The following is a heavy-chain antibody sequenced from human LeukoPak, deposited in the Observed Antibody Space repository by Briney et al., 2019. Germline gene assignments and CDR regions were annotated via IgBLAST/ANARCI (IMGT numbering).Heavy chain of an antibody. Sequence: SETLSLTCIVSGGSISSYYWSWIRQPPGKGLEWIGYIYSSGSTNYNPSLKSRVTISVDTSKNQFSLKLSSVTAADTAVYYCAREDSSSSYDYWGQGTLVTVSS. CDR3: AREDSSSSYDY. CDR1: GGSISSYY. D-gene: IGHD6-6*01. V-gene: IGHV4-59*01. J-gene: IGHJ4*02. CDR2: IYSSGST.